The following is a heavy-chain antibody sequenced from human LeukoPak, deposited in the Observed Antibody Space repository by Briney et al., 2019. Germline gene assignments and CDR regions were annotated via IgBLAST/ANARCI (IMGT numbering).Heavy chain of an antibody. CDR1: GFAVSSNY. D-gene: IGHD1-1*01. CDR2: IYSDTSS. J-gene: IGHJ4*02. Sequence: GGSLRLSCAVSGFAVSSNYMSWVRQAPGKGLEWVSVIYSDTSSYYTDSVKGRFTISRDDAKNSLYLQMNSLRADDTAVYYCARWNTAFDYWGQGTLVTVSS. V-gene: IGHV3-53*01. CDR3: ARWNTAFDY.